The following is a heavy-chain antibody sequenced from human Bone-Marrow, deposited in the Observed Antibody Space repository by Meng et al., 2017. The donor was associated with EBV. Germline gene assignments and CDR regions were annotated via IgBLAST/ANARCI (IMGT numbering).Heavy chain of an antibody. D-gene: IGHD2-2*01. CDR1: GYTFTNYG. V-gene: IGHV1-18*01. J-gene: IGHJ6*02. CDR2: ISAHSGYT. CDR3: ARAGYARTYGMNV. Sequence: QVQLVQSGAEVKKPGASVKVSCKASGYTFTNYGISWVRQAPGQGLEWMGWISAHSGYTNYAQNFQGRVTMTTDTSTSTAYMEVRSLRSDDAAVYYCARAGYARTYGMNVWGQGTMVTVSS.